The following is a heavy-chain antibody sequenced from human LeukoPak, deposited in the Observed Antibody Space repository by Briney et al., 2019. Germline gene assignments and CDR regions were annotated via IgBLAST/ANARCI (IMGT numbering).Heavy chain of an antibody. CDR3: ARDASSGLYGGFDY. V-gene: IGHV3-21*01. CDR2: ISSSSSYI. Sequence: GGSLRLSCAASGFTFSSYSMNWVRQAPGKGLEWVSSISSSSSYIYYADSVKGRFTISRDNAKNSLYLQMNSLRAEDTAVYYCARDASSGLYGGFDYWGQGTLVTVSS. CDR1: GFTFSSYS. J-gene: IGHJ4*02. D-gene: IGHD3-22*01.